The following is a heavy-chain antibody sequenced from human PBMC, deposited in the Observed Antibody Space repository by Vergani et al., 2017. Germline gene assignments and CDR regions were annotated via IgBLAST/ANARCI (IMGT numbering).Heavy chain of an antibody. CDR2: ISGSGGST. Sequence: EVQLLESGGGLVQPGGSLRLSCAASGFTFSSYAMSWVRQAPGKGLEWVSAISGSGGSTYYADSVKGRFTISRDNSKNTLYLQMNSLRAEDTAVYYCAKGSRVYYDDSSGKVSSWYFDLWGRGTLVTVSS. V-gene: IGHV3-23*01. D-gene: IGHD3-22*01. J-gene: IGHJ2*01. CDR1: GFTFSSYA. CDR3: AKGSRVYYDDSSGKVSSWYFDL.